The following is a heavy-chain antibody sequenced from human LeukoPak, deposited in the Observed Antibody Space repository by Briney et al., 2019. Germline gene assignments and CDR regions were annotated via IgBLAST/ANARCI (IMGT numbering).Heavy chain of an antibody. J-gene: IGHJ6*03. CDR3: ARCGKKNYDFWSGHYYYYYMDV. V-gene: IGHV4-34*01. CDR2: INHNGGT. D-gene: IGHD3-3*01. Sequence: SETLSLTCAVYGGSFSGYYWSWIRQPPGKGLEWIGEINHNGGTNYNPSLKRRVTISVDTSNNQFSLKLSSVPAAETAVYYCARCGKKNYDFWSGHYYYYYMDVWGKGTTVTVSS. CDR1: GGSFSGYY.